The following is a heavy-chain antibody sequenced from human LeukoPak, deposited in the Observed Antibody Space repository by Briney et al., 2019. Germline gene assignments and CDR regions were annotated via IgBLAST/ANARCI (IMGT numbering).Heavy chain of an antibody. D-gene: IGHD2-2*01. V-gene: IGHV3-21*01. J-gene: IGHJ3*02. CDR3: AREVGYCSSTSCFYAFDI. CDR1: GFTFSSYS. CDR2: ISSSSSYI. Sequence: PGGSLRLSCAASGFTFSSYSMNWVRQAPGKGLEWVSSISSSSSYIYYADSVKGRFTISRDNAKNSLYLQMNSLRAEDTAVYYCAREVGYCSSTSCFYAFDIWGQGTMVTVSS.